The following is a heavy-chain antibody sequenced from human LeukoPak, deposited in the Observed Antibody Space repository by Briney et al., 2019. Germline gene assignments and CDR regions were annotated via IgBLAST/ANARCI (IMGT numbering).Heavy chain of an antibody. CDR3: ARDRDFWSGQNNWFDP. D-gene: IGHD3-3*01. Sequence: SETLSLTCTVSGGSISSYYWSWIRQPPGKGREWIGYIYYSGSTNYNPSLKSRVTISVDTSKNQFSLKLSSVTAADTAVYYCARDRDFWSGQNNWFDPWGQGTLVTVSS. J-gene: IGHJ5*02. CDR2: IYYSGST. CDR1: GGSISSYY. V-gene: IGHV4-59*01.